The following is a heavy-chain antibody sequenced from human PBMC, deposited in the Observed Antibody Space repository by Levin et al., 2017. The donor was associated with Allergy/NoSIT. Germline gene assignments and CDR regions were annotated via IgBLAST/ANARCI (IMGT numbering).Heavy chain of an antibody. Sequence: SQTLSLTCSVSGGSISSDYWSWIRQPPGKGLEWIGYISYTGTKYNPSLKSRVIISEGTSKSQFSLKLTSVTSADTAVYYCARIGVKAPATFLDYWGQGTLVTVSS. CDR3: ARIGVKAPATFLDY. J-gene: IGHJ4*02. D-gene: IGHD3-3*01. CDR2: ISYTGT. V-gene: IGHV4-59*01. CDR1: GGSISSDY.